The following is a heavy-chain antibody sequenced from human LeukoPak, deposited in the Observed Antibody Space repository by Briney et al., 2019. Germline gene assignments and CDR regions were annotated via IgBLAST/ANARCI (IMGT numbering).Heavy chain of an antibody. V-gene: IGHV4-34*01. CDR3: ARGLIIRMVRGAVWFDS. Sequence: SETLSLTCAVYGGSFSGYYWSWIRQPPGKGLEWIEEINHSGSTNYNPSLKGRVTISVDTSKNQFSLKLSSVTAADTAVYYCARGLIIRMVRGAVWFDSWGQGTLVTVSS. D-gene: IGHD3-10*01. CDR2: INHSGST. CDR1: GGSFSGYY. J-gene: IGHJ5*01.